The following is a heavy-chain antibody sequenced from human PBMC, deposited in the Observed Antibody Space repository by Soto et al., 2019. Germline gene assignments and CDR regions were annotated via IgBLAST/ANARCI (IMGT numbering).Heavy chain of an antibody. J-gene: IGHJ6*02. D-gene: IGHD6-13*01. Sequence: SETLSLTCAVYGGSFSGYYWSWIRQPPGKGLEWIGEINHSGSTNYNPSLKSRVTISVDTSKNQFSLKLSSVTAADTAVYYCASGAAAGRGYYYGMDVWGQGTTVTVSS. V-gene: IGHV4-34*01. CDR3: ASGAAAGRGYYYGMDV. CDR2: INHSGST. CDR1: GGSFSGYY.